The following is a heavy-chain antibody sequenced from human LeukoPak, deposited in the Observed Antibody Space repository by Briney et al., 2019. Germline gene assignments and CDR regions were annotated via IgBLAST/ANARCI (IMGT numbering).Heavy chain of an antibody. CDR3: AARNVDFSNYYYYMDV. CDR1: AYTLTELS. Sequence: ASVKVSCKVSAYTLTELSMHWVRHAPGKGLEWMGGFDPEDGETIYAQKFQGRVTMTEDTSTDTAYMELSSLRSEDTAVYYCAARNVDFSNYYYYMDVWGKGTTVTVSS. J-gene: IGHJ6*03. CDR2: FDPEDGET. D-gene: IGHD4-17*01. V-gene: IGHV1-24*01.